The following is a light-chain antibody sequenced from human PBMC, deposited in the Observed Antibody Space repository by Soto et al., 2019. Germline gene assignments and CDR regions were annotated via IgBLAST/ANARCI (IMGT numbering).Light chain of an antibody. CDR3: QHYGGSFI. CDR2: NTS. V-gene: IGKV3-20*01. J-gene: IGKJ3*01. CDR1: QSINSKS. Sequence: EIVLTQSPGTLSLSPGEGATVSCRVSQSINSKSLVWYQRKFGQAPRLLIYNTSSRATGIPDRFSGSGSGTDFTISNSRLEPEDFAVYYCQHYGGSFIFGPGTKVDFK.